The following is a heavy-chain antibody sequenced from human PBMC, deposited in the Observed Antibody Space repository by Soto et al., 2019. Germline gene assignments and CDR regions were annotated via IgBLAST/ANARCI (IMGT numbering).Heavy chain of an antibody. J-gene: IGHJ4*02. CDR3: ARSGGRFSEWLLTPLDY. D-gene: IGHD3-3*01. V-gene: IGHV1-46*01. CDR2: INPSGGST. Sequence: ASVKVYCKASGYTYSRYYMHWVRQAPGQGLEGMGIINPSGGSTSYAQKFQSRVTMTRDTSTTTVYMELSSLRSEDTDVYYCARSGGRFSEWLLTPLDYWGQGTLVTVS. CDR1: GYTYSRYY.